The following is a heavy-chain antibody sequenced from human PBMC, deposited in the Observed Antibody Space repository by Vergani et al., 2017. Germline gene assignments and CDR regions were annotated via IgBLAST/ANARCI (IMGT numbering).Heavy chain of an antibody. CDR3: TSTRNYYYYYMDV. V-gene: IGHV3-73*01. CDR1: GFTLGDYA. CDR2: IRSKANSYAT. Sequence: EVHLVESGGGLVQPGRSLRLSCSGSGFTLGDYAMTWVRQAPGKGLEWVGRIRSKANSYATAYAASVKGRFTISRDDSKNTAYLQMNSLKTEDTAVYYCTSTRNYYYYYMDVWGKGTTVTVSS. J-gene: IGHJ6*03.